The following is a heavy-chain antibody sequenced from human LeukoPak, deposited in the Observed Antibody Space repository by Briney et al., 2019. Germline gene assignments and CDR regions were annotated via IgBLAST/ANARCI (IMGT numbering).Heavy chain of an antibody. CDR2: INHSGST. V-gene: IGHV4-34*01. Sequence: KPSETLSLTCAVYGGSFSGYYWSWIRQPPGEWLEWIGEINHSGSTNYNPSLKSRVTISVDTSKNQFSLKLSSVTAADTAVYYCARGRPGLRYFDWLAAGYYFDYWGQGTLVTVSS. CDR1: GGSFSGYY. J-gene: IGHJ4*02. D-gene: IGHD3-9*01. CDR3: ARGRPGLRYFDWLAAGYYFDY.